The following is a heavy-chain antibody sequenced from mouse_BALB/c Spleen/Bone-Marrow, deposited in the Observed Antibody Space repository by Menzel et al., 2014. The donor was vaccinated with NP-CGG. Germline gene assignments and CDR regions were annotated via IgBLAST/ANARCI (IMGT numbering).Heavy chain of an antibody. CDR3: TRDDGSFAY. Sequence: VKLMESGAELVRPGASVKLSCKASGYTFTSYWINWVKQRPGQGPEWIGNIYPSDSYTNYNQKFKDKATLTVDKSSSTAYMQLSSPTSEDSAVYYCTRDDGSFAYWGQGTLVTVSA. CDR2: IYPSDSYT. D-gene: IGHD2-3*01. CDR1: GYTFTSYW. J-gene: IGHJ3*01. V-gene: IGHV1-69*02.